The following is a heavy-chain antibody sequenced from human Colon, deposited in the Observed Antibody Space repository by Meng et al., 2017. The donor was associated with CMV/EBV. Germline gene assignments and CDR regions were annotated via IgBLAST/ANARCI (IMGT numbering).Heavy chain of an antibody. CDR3: ARVGGRYNTLGGMDV. J-gene: IGHJ6*02. CDR2: IKQDGSQK. Sequence: GESLKISCAASGFTFSRYWMTWVRQAPGKGLEWVANIKQDGSQKYYVDSVKGRFTISRDNVKNSLYLQMNSLRVEDTAVYYCARVGGRYNTLGGMDVWGQGTTVTVSS. D-gene: IGHD3-16*01. CDR1: GFTFSRYW. V-gene: IGHV3-7*03.